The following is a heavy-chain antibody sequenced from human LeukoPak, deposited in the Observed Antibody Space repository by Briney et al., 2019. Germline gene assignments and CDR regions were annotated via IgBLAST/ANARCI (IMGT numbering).Heavy chain of an antibody. CDR3: ARDGEVGASDY. V-gene: IGHV3-21*01. Sequence: GGSLRLSCAASGFTFSSYGMNWVRQAPGKGLEWVSSISSSSSYIYYADSVKGRFTISRDNAKNSLYLQMNSLRAEDTAVYYCARDGEVGASDYWGQGTLVTVSS. CDR1: GFTFSSYG. J-gene: IGHJ4*02. CDR2: ISSSSSYI. D-gene: IGHD1-26*01.